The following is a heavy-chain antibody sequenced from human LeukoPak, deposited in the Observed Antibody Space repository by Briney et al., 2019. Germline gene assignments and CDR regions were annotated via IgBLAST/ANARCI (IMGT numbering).Heavy chain of an antibody. Sequence: SETLSLTCTVSGGSISSGDYYWSWIRKRPGKGLEWIGYIYYSGSTYYNPSLKSRITMSVDTSKNQFSLKLNSVSATDTAVYYCATHSSAYSYFDYWGQGTLVTVSS. CDR1: GGSISSGDYY. CDR2: IYYSGST. D-gene: IGHD3-22*01. CDR3: ATHSSAYSYFDY. J-gene: IGHJ4*02. V-gene: IGHV4-30-4*01.